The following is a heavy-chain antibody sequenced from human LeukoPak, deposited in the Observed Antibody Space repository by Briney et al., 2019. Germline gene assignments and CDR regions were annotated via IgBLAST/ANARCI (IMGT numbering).Heavy chain of an antibody. CDR1: GDYISSGCYY. V-gene: IGHV4-61*02. CDR2: IHTSGDT. Sequence: SQTLSLTCTVSGDYISSGCYYWPWLRQPAGKALEWIGRIHTSGDTNYSPPLKSRFTISRDTSKNQFSLGLTSVAAAATAVYHCVRDYYGDYFDYRGQGTPVSVSS. J-gene: IGHJ4*02. CDR3: VRDYYGDYFDY. D-gene: IGHD4-17*01.